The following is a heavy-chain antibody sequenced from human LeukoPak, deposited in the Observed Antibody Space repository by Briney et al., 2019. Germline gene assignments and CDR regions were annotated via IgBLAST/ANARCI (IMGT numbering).Heavy chain of an antibody. D-gene: IGHD4-23*01. CDR3: ARYMTTVVLIDY. CDR1: GGSISSSSYY. J-gene: IGHJ4*02. Sequence: SETLSLTCTVSGGSISSSSYYWGWIRQPPGEGLEWIGSIYYSGSTYYNPSLKSRVTISVDTSKNQFSLKLSSVTAADTAVYYCARYMTTVVLIDYWGQGTLVTVSS. V-gene: IGHV4-39*01. CDR2: IYYSGST.